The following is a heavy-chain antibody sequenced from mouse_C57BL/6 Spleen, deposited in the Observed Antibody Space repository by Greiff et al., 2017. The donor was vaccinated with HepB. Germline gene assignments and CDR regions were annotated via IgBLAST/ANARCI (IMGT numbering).Heavy chain of an antibody. CDR3: ARLGYYGSTYYFDY. CDR1: GYTFTSYW. D-gene: IGHD1-1*01. V-gene: IGHV1-52*01. J-gene: IGHJ2*01. Sequence: QVQLQQPGAELVRPGSSVKLSCKASGYTFTSYWMHWVKQRPIQGLEWIGNIDPSDSETHYNQKFKDKATLTVDKSSGTAYMQLSSLTSEDSAFYYCARLGYYGSTYYFDYWGQGTTLTVSS. CDR2: IDPSDSET.